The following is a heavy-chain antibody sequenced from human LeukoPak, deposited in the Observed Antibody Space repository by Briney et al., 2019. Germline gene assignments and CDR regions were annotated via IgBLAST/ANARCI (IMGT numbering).Heavy chain of an antibody. D-gene: IGHD3-22*01. CDR1: GYSITSAYY. CDR2: LYHSGGT. CDR3: ARASPWLSNDAFDI. Sequence: PSETLSLTCTVSGYSITSAYYWGWIRQPPGKGLEWIGSLYHSGGTYYSPSLKSRVTISVDTSKNQFSLKLSSVTAADTAVYYCARASPWLSNDAFDIWGRGTMVTVSS. J-gene: IGHJ3*02. V-gene: IGHV4-38-2*02.